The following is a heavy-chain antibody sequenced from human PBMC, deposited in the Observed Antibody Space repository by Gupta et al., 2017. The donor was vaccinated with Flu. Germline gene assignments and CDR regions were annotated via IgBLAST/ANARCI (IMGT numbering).Heavy chain of an antibody. CDR2: ISSSGSTI. J-gene: IGHJ4*02. D-gene: IGHD2-15*01. CDR1: GFTFTTYA. V-gene: IGHV3-48*03. CDR3: APAAPNFDY. Sequence: ASGFTFTTYAFMWVRQAPRKGLEWLSYISSSGSTIYYADSVKGRFTISRDDAKDSLYLQMNSLRAEDTAVYYCAPAAPNFDYWGQGALVAVSS.